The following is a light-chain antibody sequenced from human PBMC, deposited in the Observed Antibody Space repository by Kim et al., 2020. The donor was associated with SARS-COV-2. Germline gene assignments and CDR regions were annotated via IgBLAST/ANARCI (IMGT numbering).Light chain of an antibody. CDR3: CSYAGSSTPVV. V-gene: IGLV2-23*02. CDR2: EVS. CDR1: SSDVGSYNL. Sequence: QSALTQPASVSGSPGQSITISCTGTSSDVGSYNLVSWYQQHPGKAPKLMIYEVSKRPSGVSNRFSGSKSGNTASLTISGLQAEDEADYYCCSYAGSSTPVVFGGGTQLPS. J-gene: IGLJ2*01.